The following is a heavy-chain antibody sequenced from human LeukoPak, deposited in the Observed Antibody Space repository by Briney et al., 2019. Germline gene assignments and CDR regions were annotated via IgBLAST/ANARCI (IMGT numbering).Heavy chain of an antibody. J-gene: IGHJ5*02. CDR1: GGSISSGSYY. Sequence: SQTLSLTCTVSGGSISSGSYYWSWIRQPAGKGLEWIGRIYTSGSTNYNPSLKSRATISVDTSKNQFSLKLSSVTAADTAVYYCAREGVRYLFDPWGQGTLVTVSS. CDR2: IYTSGST. CDR3: AREGVRYLFDP. D-gene: IGHD3-9*01. V-gene: IGHV4-61*02.